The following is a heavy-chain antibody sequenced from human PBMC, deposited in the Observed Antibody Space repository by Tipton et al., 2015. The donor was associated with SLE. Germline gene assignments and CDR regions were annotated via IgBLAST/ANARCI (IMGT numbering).Heavy chain of an antibody. CDR3: ARERSIVAAADY. V-gene: IGHV4-61*09. D-gene: IGHD2-2*01. CDR2: IYTSGST. J-gene: IGHJ4*02. Sequence: TLSLTCTVSGGSISSSSYYWSWIRQPAGKGLEWIGYIYTSGSTNYNPSLKSRVTISVDTPKNQFSLKLSSVTATDTAVYYCARERSIVAAADYWGQGTLVTVSS. CDR1: GGSISSSSYY.